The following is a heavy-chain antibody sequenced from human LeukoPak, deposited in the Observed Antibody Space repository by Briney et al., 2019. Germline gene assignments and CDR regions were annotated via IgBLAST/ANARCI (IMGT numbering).Heavy chain of an antibody. CDR1: GFTFGDYL. Sequence: GGSLRLSCTASGFTFGDYLMSWFRQAPGKGLEWIGFISGGTTEYAASVKGRFTISRDDSTSIAYLQMNSLTTEDTAVYYCSSGSGWLSVYWGQGTLDTVSS. J-gene: IGHJ4*02. D-gene: IGHD6-19*01. CDR3: SSGSGWLSVY. V-gene: IGHV3-49*03. CDR2: ISGGTT.